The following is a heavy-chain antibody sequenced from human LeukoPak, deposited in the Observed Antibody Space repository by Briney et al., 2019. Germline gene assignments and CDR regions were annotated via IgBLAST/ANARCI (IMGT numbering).Heavy chain of an antibody. J-gene: IGHJ4*02. CDR2: INHSGST. Sequence: SETLSLTCAVYGGSFSGYYWSWIRQPPGKGLEWIGEINHSGSTNYNPSLKSRVTISVDTSKNQFSLKLSSVTAADTAVYYCARQIGIAEIDYWGQGTLVTVSS. CDR3: ARQIGIAEIDY. V-gene: IGHV4-34*01. D-gene: IGHD6-13*01. CDR1: GGSFSGYY.